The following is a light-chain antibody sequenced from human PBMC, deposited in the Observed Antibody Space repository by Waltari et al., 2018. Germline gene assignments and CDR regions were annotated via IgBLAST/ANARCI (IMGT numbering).Light chain of an antibody. Sequence: DVVMTQSPLSLPVTLGQPASISCRSSQSLVHSDGKTYLNWFHQRPGQSPRRLIYKVSNRDSGVPDRFIGSGSGTEFTLNINRVEAEDVGIYYCMQGTHWPWTFGQGTKVEIK. J-gene: IGKJ1*01. CDR1: QSLVHSDGKTY. CDR3: MQGTHWPWT. CDR2: KVS. V-gene: IGKV2-30*02.